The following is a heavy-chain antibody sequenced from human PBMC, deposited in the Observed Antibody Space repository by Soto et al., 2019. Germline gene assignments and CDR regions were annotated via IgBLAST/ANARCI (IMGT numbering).Heavy chain of an antibody. CDR3: ARVGTPMDY. V-gene: IGHV1-18*01. Sequence: QVQLVQSGAEVKKPGASVKVSCKASGYTFTNFGISWVRQAPGQGLEWMGWISAYNGNTNYAQNFQGRVTMTTDTPTSTAYMERRSLRSDDTAVYYCARVGTPMDYWGQGTLVALSS. CDR2: ISAYNGNT. CDR1: GYTFTNFG. J-gene: IGHJ4*02. D-gene: IGHD7-27*01.